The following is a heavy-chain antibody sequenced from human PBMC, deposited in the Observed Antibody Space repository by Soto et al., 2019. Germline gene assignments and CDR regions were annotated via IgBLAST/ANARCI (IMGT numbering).Heavy chain of an antibody. D-gene: IGHD3-22*01. CDR2: VSGSGDKT. CDR1: GFTFSNYA. J-gene: IGHJ3*02. Sequence: EMQLLESGGGLVQPGGSLRLSCAASGFTFSNYAMNWVRQAPGRGLEWVAAVSGSGDKTYYADSVKGRFTISRDNPKNTLFLQMNSLRVEDTATFYCAKGRGLYYDYIGYYDAFDIWGQGTVVTVSS. V-gene: IGHV3-23*01. CDR3: AKGRGLYYDYIGYYDAFDI.